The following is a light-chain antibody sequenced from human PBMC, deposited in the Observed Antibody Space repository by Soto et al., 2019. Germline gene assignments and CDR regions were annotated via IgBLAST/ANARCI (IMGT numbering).Light chain of an antibody. Sequence: EIVLTQSPGTLSLSPGERATLSCRASQSVSSSSLAWYQQKPGQAPRLLIYGASTRATGIPDRFSGSGSGTDFTLTISGLEPEDFAVYYCQQHGSSPWTFGQGTKVEIK. CDR2: GAS. CDR3: QQHGSSPWT. CDR1: QSVSSSS. J-gene: IGKJ1*01. V-gene: IGKV3-20*01.